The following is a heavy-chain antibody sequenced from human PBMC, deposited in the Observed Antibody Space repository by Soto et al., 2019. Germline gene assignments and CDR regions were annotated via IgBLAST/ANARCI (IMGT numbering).Heavy chain of an antibody. Sequence: ASVKVSCKASGYTFTTYGIEWLRQAPGQSPEWMGWIITGSGKTDYSQKFQGRLTITRDTSASTVYMELSSLTSEDAAVYLCARSGRECTTQQCYTYFDYWGQGTQVTVSS. CDR1: GYTFTTYG. CDR2: IITGSGKT. CDR3: ARSGRECTTQQCYTYFDY. D-gene: IGHD2-8*01. V-gene: IGHV1-3*04. J-gene: IGHJ4*02.